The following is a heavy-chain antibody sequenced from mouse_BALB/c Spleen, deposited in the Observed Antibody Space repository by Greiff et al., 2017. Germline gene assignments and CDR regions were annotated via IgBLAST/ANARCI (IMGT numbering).Heavy chain of an antibody. J-gene: IGHJ1*01. CDR2: ISSGGSYT. V-gene: IGHV5-9-3*01. CDR3: ARRWDWYFDV. Sequence: EVKLVESGGGLVKPGGSLKLSCAASGFTFSSYAMSWVRQTPEKRLEWVATISSGGSYTYYPDSVKGRFTISRDNAKNTLYLQMSSLRSEDTAMYYCARRWDWYFDVWGAGTTVTVSS. D-gene: IGHD4-1*01. CDR1: GFTFSSYA.